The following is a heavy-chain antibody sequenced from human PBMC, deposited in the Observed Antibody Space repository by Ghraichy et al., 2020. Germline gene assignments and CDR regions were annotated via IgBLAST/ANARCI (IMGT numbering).Heavy chain of an antibody. CDR2: ITYDGSKI. D-gene: IGHD3-10*01. CDR1: QFTFSGYS. Sequence: GGSLRLSCAASQFTFSGYSMNWVRQAPGKGLEWVADITYDGSKIYYADSVKGRFTISRDNSKNSLDLQMNSLRVEDTAVYYCAKGTKRITTVRGVLGVRVMRGWCHGTPVTVAS. CDR3: AKGTKRITTVRGVLGVRVMRG. V-gene: IGHV3-30*18. J-gene: IGHJ4*01.